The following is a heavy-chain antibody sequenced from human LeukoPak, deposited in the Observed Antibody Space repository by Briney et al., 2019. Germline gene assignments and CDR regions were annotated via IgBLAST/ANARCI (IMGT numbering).Heavy chain of an antibody. CDR1: GFSLSSYF. Sequence: GGSLRLSCEASGFSLSSYFMSWIRQAPGKGLEWVSYITNTGRSTNYADAVKGRFTISRDNAKQSVYLEMTDLRAEDTAVYYCAREASGNYHVFDSWGQGTLVTVSS. D-gene: IGHD6-25*01. CDR2: ITNTGRST. CDR3: AREASGNYHVFDS. J-gene: IGHJ4*02. V-gene: IGHV3-11*04.